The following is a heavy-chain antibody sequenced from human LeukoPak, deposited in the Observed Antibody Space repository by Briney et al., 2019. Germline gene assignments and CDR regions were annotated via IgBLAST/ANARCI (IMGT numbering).Heavy chain of an antibody. CDR3: ARDFGQEIDY. CDR1: GFTFSSYW. D-gene: IGHD3-10*01. CDR2: IKQDGSEK. V-gene: IGHV3-7*01. Sequence: GGSLRLSCAASGFTFSSYWMSWVRQAPGKGLKWVAKIKQDGSEKYYVDSVKGRFTISRDNAKSSLWLQMNSLRAEDAAVYYCARDFGQEIDYWGQGALVTVSS. J-gene: IGHJ4*02.